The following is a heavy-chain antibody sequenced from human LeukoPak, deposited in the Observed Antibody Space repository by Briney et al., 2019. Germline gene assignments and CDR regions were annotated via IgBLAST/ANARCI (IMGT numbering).Heavy chain of an antibody. Sequence: SETLSLTCTVSGGSISSYYWSWIRQPPGKGLEWIGYIYYSGSTNYNPSLKSRVTISVDTSKNQFSLKLSSVTAADTVVYYCARGETYYYDSSGYNNWFDPWGQGTLVTVSS. D-gene: IGHD3-22*01. CDR3: ARGETYYYDSSGYNNWFDP. J-gene: IGHJ5*02. CDR1: GGSISSYY. V-gene: IGHV4-59*01. CDR2: IYYSGST.